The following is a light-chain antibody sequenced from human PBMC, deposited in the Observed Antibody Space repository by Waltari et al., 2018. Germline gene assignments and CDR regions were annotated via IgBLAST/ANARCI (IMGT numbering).Light chain of an antibody. CDR2: DVS. J-gene: IGLJ2*01. CDR3: CSYAGSYTFEV. Sequence: QSALTQPRSVSGSPGQSVTIPCTGTSSDVGGYNYVSWYQQHPGNAPKLMIYDVSKRPSGVPVRFSGAKSCNTASLTISGLQAEDEADYYCCSYAGSYTFEVFGGGTKLTVL. CDR1: SSDVGGYNY. V-gene: IGLV2-11*01.